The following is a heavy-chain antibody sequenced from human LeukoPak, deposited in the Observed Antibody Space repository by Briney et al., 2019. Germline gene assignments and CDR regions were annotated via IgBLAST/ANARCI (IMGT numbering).Heavy chain of an antibody. CDR3: ARHPTRGDFDY. J-gene: IGHJ4*02. CDR1: GGSITSSSDY. V-gene: IGHV4-61*05. CDR2: IYYSGST. D-gene: IGHD3-16*01. Sequence: PSETLSLSCTVSGGSITSSSDYCGCIRQPPGKGLEWIGYIYYSGSTNYNPSLKSRVTISVDTSKNQFSLKLSSVTAADTAVYYCARHPTRGDFDYWGQGILVTVSS.